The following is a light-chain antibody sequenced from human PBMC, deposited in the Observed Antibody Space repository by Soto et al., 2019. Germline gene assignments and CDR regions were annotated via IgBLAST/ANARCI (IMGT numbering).Light chain of an antibody. Sequence: QSVLTQPASVSESPGQSITISCTGTSSDVGGYNYVSWYQQHPGKAPKLMIYDVSNRPSGVSNRFSGSKSGNTASLTISGLQAEDEDDYYCSSDTSSSTYVVFVGGTKLTVL. CDR3: SSDTSSSTYVV. CDR2: DVS. V-gene: IGLV2-14*01. J-gene: IGLJ2*01. CDR1: SSDVGGYNY.